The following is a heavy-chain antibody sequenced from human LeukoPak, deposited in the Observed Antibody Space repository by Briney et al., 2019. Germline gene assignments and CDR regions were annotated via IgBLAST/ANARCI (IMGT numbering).Heavy chain of an antibody. D-gene: IGHD6-19*01. V-gene: IGHV4-39*01. CDR3: ARPSSSGFFDY. J-gene: IGHJ4*02. Sequence: SETLSLTCTVSGGSISSSSYYWGWIRQPPGKGLEWIGSIYYSGSTYYNPSLKSRVTISVDTSKNQFSLKLSSVTAADTAVYYCARPSSSGFFDYWGQGTLVTVSS. CDR1: GGSISSSSYY. CDR2: IYYSGST.